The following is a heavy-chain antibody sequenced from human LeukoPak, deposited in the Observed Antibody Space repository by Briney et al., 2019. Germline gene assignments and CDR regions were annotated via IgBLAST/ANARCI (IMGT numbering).Heavy chain of an antibody. D-gene: IGHD3-10*01. CDR2: ISYDGSNK. J-gene: IGHJ5*02. Sequence: GGSLRLSCAASGFTFSSYAMHWVRQAPGKGLEWVAVISYDGSNKYYADSVKGRFTISRDNSKNTLYLQMNSLRAEDTAVYYCARGGYYGSGNDFRFDPWGQGTLVTVSS. V-gene: IGHV3-30*04. CDR3: ARGGYYGSGNDFRFDP. CDR1: GFTFSSYA.